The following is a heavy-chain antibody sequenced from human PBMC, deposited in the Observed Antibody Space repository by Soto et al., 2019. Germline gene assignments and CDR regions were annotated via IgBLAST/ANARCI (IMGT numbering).Heavy chain of an antibody. CDR1: GFTFSSFA. CDR3: ARLPLYGSSSHPLDY. V-gene: IGHV3-23*01. J-gene: IGHJ4*02. CDR2: ISGSGDST. D-gene: IGHD6-6*01. Sequence: ESGGGLVQPGGSLRLSCGASGFTFSSFAMSWVRQAPGKGLEWVSHISGSGDSTNYAGSVKGRFTISRDNSESTLYLQMNGLRVEDTAVYYCARLPLYGSSSHPLDYWGQGTLVTVSS.